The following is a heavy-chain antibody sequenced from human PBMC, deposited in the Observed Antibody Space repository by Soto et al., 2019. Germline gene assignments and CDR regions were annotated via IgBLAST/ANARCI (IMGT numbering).Heavy chain of an antibody. Sequence: PGGSQRLSYVASGFTFITYAMSWVRQAPGKGLGWVSALTPSGGETYYADSVKGRFTISRDNSMNALYLQMNSLRIEDTALYYCAHPRGYGVFDAYDIWGQGKMVTVSS. V-gene: IGHV3-23*01. D-gene: IGHD4-17*01. CDR2: LTPSGGET. J-gene: IGHJ3*02. CDR1: GFTFITYA. CDR3: AHPRGYGVFDAYDI.